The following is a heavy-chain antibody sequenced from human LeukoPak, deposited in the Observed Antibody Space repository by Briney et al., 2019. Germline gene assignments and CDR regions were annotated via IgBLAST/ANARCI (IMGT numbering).Heavy chain of an antibody. J-gene: IGHJ4*02. Sequence: SGPTLVNPPQTLTLTCTFSGFSLHASGMCVSWIRQPPGKALEWLARIDWDDDTYYSTSLNTRLTISKDTSKNQVVLTMTNMDPVDTATYYCARMNRGNYFDYWGQGTLVTVSS. V-gene: IGHV2-70*11. CDR3: ARMNRGNYFDY. CDR2: IDWDDDT. CDR1: GFSLHASGMC. D-gene: IGHD7-27*01.